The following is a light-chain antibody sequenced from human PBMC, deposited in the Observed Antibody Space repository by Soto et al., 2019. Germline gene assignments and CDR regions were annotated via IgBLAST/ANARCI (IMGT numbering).Light chain of an antibody. CDR3: QQYYSAPFT. Sequence: DIVMTQSPDSLAVSLGERATINCKSSQNVLYSSNNKNYLAWYQQKPGQPPKLLIYWASTRESGVPDRFSGSGSGTDFTLTISGLQAEDMAVYYCQQYYSAPFTFGPGTKVDIK. J-gene: IGKJ3*01. CDR2: WAS. V-gene: IGKV4-1*01. CDR1: QNVLYSSNNKNY.